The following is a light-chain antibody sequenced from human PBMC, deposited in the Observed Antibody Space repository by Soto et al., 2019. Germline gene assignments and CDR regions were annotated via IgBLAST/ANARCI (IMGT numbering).Light chain of an antibody. CDR3: QQFNNWPHT. Sequence: EIVVTQSPATLSVSPGERATLSCRASQSVNQKLGWYQQKPGQAPRLLIYVASYRATGIPARFSGSGSGTEYTLTISNLQAEDFAVYYCQQFNNWPHTFGQGTKVDIK. CDR2: VAS. J-gene: IGKJ2*01. V-gene: IGKV3-15*01. CDR1: QSVNQK.